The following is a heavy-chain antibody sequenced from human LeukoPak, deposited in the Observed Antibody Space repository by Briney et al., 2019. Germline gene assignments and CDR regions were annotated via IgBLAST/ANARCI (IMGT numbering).Heavy chain of an antibody. CDR2: IYYTGST. J-gene: IGHJ2*01. Sequence: SETLSLTCTVSGGSISSYFWSWIRQPPGKGLEWIGYIYYTGSTNYNPSLKSRVTISVDTSKNQFSLKLSSVTAANTAVYYCARPWGSYLYFDLWGRGTLVTVSS. V-gene: IGHV4-59*01. D-gene: IGHD7-27*01. CDR1: GGSISSYF. CDR3: ARPWGSYLYFDL.